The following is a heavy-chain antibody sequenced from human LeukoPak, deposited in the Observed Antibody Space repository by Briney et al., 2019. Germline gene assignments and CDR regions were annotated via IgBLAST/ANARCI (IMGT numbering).Heavy chain of an antibody. J-gene: IGHJ4*02. CDR3: ARDGGYTSGWFD. D-gene: IGHD6-19*01. Sequence: LETLSLTWTVSGGSISSYYWSWIRQPPGKGLEWIGCIYYSGSTNYNPSLKSRVTISLDTSKNQFSLKLSSVTAADTAVYYCARDGGYTSGWFDWGQGTLVTVSS. CDR2: IYYSGST. V-gene: IGHV4-59*01. CDR1: GGSISSYY.